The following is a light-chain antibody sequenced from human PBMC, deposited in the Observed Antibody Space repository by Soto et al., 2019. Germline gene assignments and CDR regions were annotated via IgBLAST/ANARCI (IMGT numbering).Light chain of an antibody. CDR3: QQYNDWPRT. CDR2: EAS. V-gene: IGKV3-15*01. CDR1: QSVSSN. Sequence: DIVMTQSPATLSVSPGERATLSCRASQSVSSNLAWYQQKPGQSPRLLIYEASARATGIPARFSGNGSGTEFTLTISSLQSGDFAVYYCQQYNDWPRTFGHGTKVEIK. J-gene: IGKJ1*01.